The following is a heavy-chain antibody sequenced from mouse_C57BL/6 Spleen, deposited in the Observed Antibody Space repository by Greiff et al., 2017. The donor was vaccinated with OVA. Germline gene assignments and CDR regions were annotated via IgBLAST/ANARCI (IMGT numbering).Heavy chain of an antibody. J-gene: IGHJ3*01. CDR3: ARNHHGSSPWFAY. CDR1: GYTFTSYW. V-gene: IGHV1-50*01. Sequence: VQLQQPGAELVKPGASVKLSCKASGYTFTSYWMQWVKQRPGQGLEWIGEIDPSDSYTNYNQKFKGKATLTVDTSSSTAYMQLSSLTSEDSAVYYCARNHHGSSPWFAYWGQGTLVTVSA. D-gene: IGHD1-1*01. CDR2: IDPSDSYT.